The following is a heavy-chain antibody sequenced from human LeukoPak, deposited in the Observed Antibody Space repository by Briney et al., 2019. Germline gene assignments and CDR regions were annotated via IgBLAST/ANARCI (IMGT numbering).Heavy chain of an antibody. CDR3: AKDSWAVAVHFDY. V-gene: IGHV3-30*02. D-gene: IGHD6-19*01. J-gene: IGHJ4*02. Sequence: PGGSLRLSCAASGFTFSSYGMHWVRQAPGKGLEWVAFIRYDGSNKYYADSVKGRFTISRDNSKNTLYLQMNSLRAEDTAVYYCAKDSWAVAVHFDYWGQGTLVTVSS. CDR2: IRYDGSNK. CDR1: GFTFSSYG.